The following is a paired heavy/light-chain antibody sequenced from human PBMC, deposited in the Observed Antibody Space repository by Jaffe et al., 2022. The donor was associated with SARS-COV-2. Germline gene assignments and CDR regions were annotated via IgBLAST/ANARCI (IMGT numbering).Heavy chain of an antibody. V-gene: IGHV3-15*01. CDR2: VKSRTDGGTT. D-gene: IGHD5-12*01. Sequence: EVQLAESGGDLVKPGGSLRLSCVASGFPFNNAWMVWVRQVPGKGLEWVGRVKSRTDGGTTEYAAPVKGRFSISRDDSKNTLFLQMNSLKVEDTAVYFCTTGSGYHWGQGTLVTVSS. CDR3: TTGSGYH. J-gene: IGHJ5*02. CDR1: GFPFNNAW.
Light chain of an antibody. Sequence: SSELTQPPSVSVSPGQTARISCSGDALAKQHAYWYQQKPGQVPVLVIYDDTERTSGIPERFSGSSSGTTVTLTISGVQAEDEADYYCQSTDSGDTYWVFGGGTKLTVL. J-gene: IGLJ3*02. CDR1: ALAKQH. CDR2: DDT. V-gene: IGLV3-25*03. CDR3: QSTDSGDTYWV.